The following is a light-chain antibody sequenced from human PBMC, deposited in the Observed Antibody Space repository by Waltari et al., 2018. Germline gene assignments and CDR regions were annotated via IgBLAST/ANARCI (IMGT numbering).Light chain of an antibody. CDR1: SSDFCNFLL. CDR3: CSYVGGTSWV. J-gene: IGLJ3*02. Sequence: QSALTQPASVSGSPGQPISISCTGSSSDFCNFLLLYWYQLHPRKAPKVIIYEGNKRLSGLSDRFSGSKSGNTASLTISGLQPDDEADYYCCSYVGGTSWVFGGGTKLTVL. CDR2: EGN. V-gene: IGLV2-23*01.